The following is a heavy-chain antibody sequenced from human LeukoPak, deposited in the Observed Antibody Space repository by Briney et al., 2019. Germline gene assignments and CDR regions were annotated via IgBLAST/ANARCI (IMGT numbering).Heavy chain of an antibody. Sequence: SETLSLTCTVSGGSISSYYWSWIRQPAGKGLEWIGHIYTSGSTNYNPSLKSRVTMSVDTSKNQFSLKLSSVTAADTAVYYCAREMATTKQYNWFDPWDQGTLVTVSS. D-gene: IGHD5-24*01. V-gene: IGHV4-4*07. CDR3: AREMATTKQYNWFDP. CDR2: IYTSGST. J-gene: IGHJ5*02. CDR1: GGSISSYY.